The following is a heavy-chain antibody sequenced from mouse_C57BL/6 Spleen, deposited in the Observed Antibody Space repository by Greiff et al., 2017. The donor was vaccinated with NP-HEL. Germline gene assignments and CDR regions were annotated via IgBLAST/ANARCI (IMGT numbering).Heavy chain of an antibody. CDR2: IDPSDSET. CDR1: GYTFTSYW. D-gene: IGHD1-1*01. CDR3: ARLTTVVATGFDY. V-gene: IGHV1-52*01. Sequence: QVQLQQPGAELVRPGSSVKLSCKVSGYTFTSYWMHWVKQRPIQGLEWIGNIDPSDSETHYNQKFKDKATLTVDKSSSTAYMQLSSLTSEDSAVYYCARLTTVVATGFDYWGQGTTLTVSS. J-gene: IGHJ2*01.